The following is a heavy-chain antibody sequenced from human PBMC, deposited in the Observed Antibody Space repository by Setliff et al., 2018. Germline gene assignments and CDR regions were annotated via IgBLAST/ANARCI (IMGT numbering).Heavy chain of an antibody. CDR3: TTDPSPTFGGVIGAAFDI. J-gene: IGHJ3*02. D-gene: IGHD3-16*01. V-gene: IGHV3-15*07. CDR1: GFTFSNAW. Sequence: PSETLSLSCAASGFTFSNAWMNWVRQAPGKGLEWVGRIKGKTDGLTTDYAAPVKGRFTISRDDSKNTLYLQMNSLKTEDTAVYYCTTDPSPTFGGVIGAAFDIWGQGTMITVSS. CDR2: IKGKTDGLTT.